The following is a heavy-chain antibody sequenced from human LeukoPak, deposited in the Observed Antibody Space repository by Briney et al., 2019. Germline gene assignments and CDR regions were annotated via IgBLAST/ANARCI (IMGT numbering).Heavy chain of an antibody. V-gene: IGHV4-4*07. CDR2: IHRSGST. D-gene: IGHD4-17*01. CDR1: GFSISSYW. Sequence: SETLSLTCTVSGFSISSYWWSWLRQPAGKELEWIGRIHRSGSTRYNPSLESRVIMLVDASQNHFSLRLTSVTAADTAVDYCAKFGDYGHYWGQGSLVTVSS. CDR3: AKFGDYGHY. J-gene: IGHJ4*02.